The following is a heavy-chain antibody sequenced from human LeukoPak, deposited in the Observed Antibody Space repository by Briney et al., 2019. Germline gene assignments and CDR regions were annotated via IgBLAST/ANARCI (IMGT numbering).Heavy chain of an antibody. CDR1: GGSISSGGYY. CDR3: ARYGDYGHDY. CDR2: IYYSGSI. V-gene: IGHV4-61*08. J-gene: IGHJ4*02. D-gene: IGHD4-17*01. Sequence: SQTLSLTCTVSGGSISSGGYYWSWIRQPPGKGLEWIGYIYYSGSINYNPSLKSRVTISVDTSKNQFSLKLSSVTAADTAVYYCARYGDYGHDYWGQGNLVTVFS.